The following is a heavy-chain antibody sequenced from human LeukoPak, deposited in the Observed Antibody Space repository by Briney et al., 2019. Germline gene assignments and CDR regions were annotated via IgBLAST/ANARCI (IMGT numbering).Heavy chain of an antibody. CDR2: IGGTSETI. Sequence: GGCLRLAFVASGLDLNTYEIGWVRQALGRGLGWVSYIGGTSETIYYADSVKGRFTVSRDNAKNSVFLQMSNLRDEDTAVYYCARDAPYLVGATYFDYWGQGTLVTVSS. D-gene: IGHD1-26*01. CDR3: ARDAPYLVGATYFDY. CDR1: GLDLNTYE. J-gene: IGHJ4*02. V-gene: IGHV3-48*03.